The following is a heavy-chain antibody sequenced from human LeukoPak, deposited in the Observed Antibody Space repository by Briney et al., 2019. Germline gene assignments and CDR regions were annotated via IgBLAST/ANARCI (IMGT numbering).Heavy chain of an antibody. CDR1: GASLSVSGRN. V-gene: IGHV4-39*07. D-gene: IGHD4-17*01. J-gene: IGHJ5*02. Sequence: SETLSLTCTVSGASLSVSGRNWGWVRQPPGKGLEWIASIYYSGSTYYSPSLESRVTMSVDTSKNQFSLKLSSVTAADTAVYYCARSHDYGDYEFDPWGQGTLVTVSS. CDR3: ARSHDYGDYEFDP. CDR2: IYYSGST.